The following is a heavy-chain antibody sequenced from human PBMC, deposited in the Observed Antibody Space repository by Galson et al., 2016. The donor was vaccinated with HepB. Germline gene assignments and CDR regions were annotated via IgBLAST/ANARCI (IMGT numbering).Heavy chain of an antibody. Sequence: PALVKPTQTLTLTCTFSGFSLSATSVGVGWIRQPPGKALEWLALIYWHDDKRYRPSLKSRLTITKDTSKNQVVLTMTNMDPVDTATYYCAQFPFDYWGQGTLVTVSS. CDR3: AQFPFDY. CDR2: IYWHDDK. V-gene: IGHV2-5*01. CDR1: GFSLSATSVG. J-gene: IGHJ4*02.